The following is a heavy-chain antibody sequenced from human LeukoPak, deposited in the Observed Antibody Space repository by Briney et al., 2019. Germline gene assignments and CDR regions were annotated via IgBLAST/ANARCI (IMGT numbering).Heavy chain of an antibody. CDR1: GGPISSYY. CDR2: IYYSGST. J-gene: IGHJ4*02. D-gene: IGHD4-17*01. V-gene: IGHV4-59*01. Sequence: SETLSLTCTVSGGPISSYYWSWIRQPPGKGLEWIGYIYYSGSTNYNPSLKSRVTISVDTSKNQFSLKLSSVTAADTAVYYCARGLHDYGDSGVFDYWGQGTLVTVSS. CDR3: ARGLHDYGDSGVFDY.